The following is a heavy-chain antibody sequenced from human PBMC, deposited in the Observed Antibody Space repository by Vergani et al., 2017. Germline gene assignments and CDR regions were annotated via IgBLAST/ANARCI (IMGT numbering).Heavy chain of an antibody. Sequence: EVQLVESGGGLVQPGGSLRLSCAASGFTVSSNYMSWVRQAPGKGLEWVSSISSSSSYIYYADSVKGRFTISRDNAKNSLYLQMNSLRAEDTAVYYCARDLVPAAIWGQGTLVTVSS. CDR2: ISSSSSYI. CDR3: ARDLVPAAI. V-gene: IGHV3-21*01. CDR1: GFTVSSNY. J-gene: IGHJ4*02. D-gene: IGHD2-2*01.